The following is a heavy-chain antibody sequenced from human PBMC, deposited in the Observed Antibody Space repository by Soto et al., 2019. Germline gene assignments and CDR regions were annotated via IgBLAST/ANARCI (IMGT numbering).Heavy chain of an antibody. CDR3: ARVRSGWGIDY. CDR2: IYHSGST. V-gene: IGHV4-30-2*01. CDR1: GGSISSGGYS. D-gene: IGHD6-19*01. Sequence: QLQLQESGSGLVKPSQTLSLTCAVSGGSISSGGYSWSWIRQPPGKVLEYIGYIYHSGSTYYNPSLKSRVTISVDRSKNQFSLKLSSVTAADTAVYYCARVRSGWGIDYWGQGTLVTVSS. J-gene: IGHJ4*02.